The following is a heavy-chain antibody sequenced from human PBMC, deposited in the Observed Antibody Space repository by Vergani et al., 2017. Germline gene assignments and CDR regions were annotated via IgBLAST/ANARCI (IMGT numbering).Heavy chain of an antibody. D-gene: IGHD2-2*01. CDR2: IWYDGSNK. J-gene: IGHJ6*02. V-gene: IGHV3-33*01. CDR3: ARDQRSACYICITSYKYGGGPDYCMDV. Sequence: QVQLVESGGGVVQPGRSLRLSCAASGFTFSSYGMHWVRQAPGKGLEWVAVIWYDGSNKYYADSVKGRFTIAIDNSKNTLYLQINSLRAEDTAVYYCARDQRSACYICITSYKYGGGPDYCMDVWGQGTTVTVSS. CDR1: GFTFSSYG.